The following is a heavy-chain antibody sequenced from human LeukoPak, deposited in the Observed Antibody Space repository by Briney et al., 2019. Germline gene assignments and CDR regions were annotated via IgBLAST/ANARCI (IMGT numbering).Heavy chain of an antibody. V-gene: IGHV1-8*01. CDR3: ARAYDSSGYYDNWFDP. D-gene: IGHD3-22*01. J-gene: IGHJ5*02. CDR2: MNPNSGNT. CDR1: GYTFTSYD. Sequence: ASVKVSCKASGYTFTSYDINWVRQATGQGLEWMGWMNPNSGNTGYAQKFQGRVTITRNTSISTAYMELSSLRSEDTAVYYCARAYDSSGYYDNWFDPWGQGTLVTVSS.